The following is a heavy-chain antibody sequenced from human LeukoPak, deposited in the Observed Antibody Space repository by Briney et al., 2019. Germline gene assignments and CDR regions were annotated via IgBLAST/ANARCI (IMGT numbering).Heavy chain of an antibody. CDR3: ARELREYQPDFDY. Sequence: GGSLRLSCAASGFTFSSYGMHWVRQAPGKGLEWVAVIWYDGSNKYYADSVKGRFTISRDNSKNTLYLQMNSLRAEDTAVYYCARELREYQPDFDYWGQGTLVTVSS. CDR2: IWYDGSNK. CDR1: GFTFSSYG. J-gene: IGHJ4*02. V-gene: IGHV3-33*01. D-gene: IGHD2-2*01.